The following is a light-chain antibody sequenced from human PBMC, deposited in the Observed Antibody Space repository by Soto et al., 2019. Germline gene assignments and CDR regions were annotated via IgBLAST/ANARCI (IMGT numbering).Light chain of an antibody. CDR2: DVS. Sequence: QSALTQPASVSGSPGQSITISCTGTSSDVGGYNYVSWFQQHPGKAPKLMIYDVSNRPSGVSNRFSGSKSGNTASLTISGLQAEDEADYYCSSYISSSTLEMVFGGGTKLTVL. V-gene: IGLV2-14*03. J-gene: IGLJ2*01. CDR1: SSDVGGYNY. CDR3: SSYISSSTLEMV.